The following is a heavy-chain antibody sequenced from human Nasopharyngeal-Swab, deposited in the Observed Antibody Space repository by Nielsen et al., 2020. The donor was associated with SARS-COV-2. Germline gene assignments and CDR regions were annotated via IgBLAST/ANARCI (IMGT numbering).Heavy chain of an antibody. CDR2: IFSSGFT. CDR1: GFTVSNTY. Sequence: GGSLRLSCVASGFTVSNTYMSWVRQAPGKGLEWVSVIFSSGFTNYADSVKGRFTISRDNSKNTVSLQMNRLRVEDTAVYYCARYDVFRSSLDYWGQRTLVTVSS. V-gene: IGHV3-53*01. CDR3: ARYDVFRSSLDY. J-gene: IGHJ4*02. D-gene: IGHD3-16*01.